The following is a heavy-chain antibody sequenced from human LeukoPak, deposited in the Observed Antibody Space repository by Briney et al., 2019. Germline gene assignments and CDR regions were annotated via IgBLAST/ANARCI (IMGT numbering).Heavy chain of an antibody. CDR2: ISAYNGNT. J-gene: IGHJ4*02. CDR3: ARDLYSSGWSLADY. V-gene: IGHV1-18*01. CDR1: GYTFTSYG. Sequence: ASVKVSCKASGYTFTSYGISWVRQAPGQGLERMGWISAYNGNTNYAQKLQGRVTMTTDTSTSTAYMELRSLRSDDTAVYYCARDLYSSGWSLADYWGQGTLVTVFS. D-gene: IGHD6-19*01.